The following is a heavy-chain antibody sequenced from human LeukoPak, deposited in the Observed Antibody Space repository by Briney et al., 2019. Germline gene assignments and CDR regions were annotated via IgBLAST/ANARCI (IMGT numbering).Heavy chain of an antibody. CDR3: TSRPLLSYYGSGRTRSDY. CDR2: ISSSSSTI. D-gene: IGHD3-10*01. CDR1: GFTLSSYG. J-gene: IGHJ4*02. V-gene: IGHV3-48*01. Sequence: AGGSLRLSCAASGFTLSSYGMNWVRQAPGKGLEWVSYISSSSSTITYADSVRGRFTISRDNAENSLYLQMNSLRAEDTAVYYCTSRPLLSYYGSGRTRSDYWGQGTLVTVSS.